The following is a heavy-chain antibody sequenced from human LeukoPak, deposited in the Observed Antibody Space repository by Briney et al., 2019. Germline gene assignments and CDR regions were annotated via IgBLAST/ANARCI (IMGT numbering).Heavy chain of an antibody. V-gene: IGHV1-46*01. CDR2: INPSGGST. Sequence: GASVKVSCKASGYTFTSYYMHWVRQAPGQGLEWMGIINPSGGSTSYAQKFQGRVTMTRDTSISTAYMELSRLRSDDTAVYYCARAKYYYDSSGYLVYWGQGTLVTVSS. J-gene: IGHJ4*02. D-gene: IGHD3-22*01. CDR3: ARAKYYYDSSGYLVY. CDR1: GYTFTSYY.